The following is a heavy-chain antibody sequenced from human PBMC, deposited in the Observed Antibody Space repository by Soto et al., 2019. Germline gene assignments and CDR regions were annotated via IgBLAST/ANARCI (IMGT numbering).Heavy chain of an antibody. CDR1: GFSFSECW. Sequence: EVQLVESGGDLFQPGGSLRLSCSASGFSFSECWMHWVRQGPGKGLVWVARINNDGSSSTYADSVKGRFTISRDNAKNTLYLQMNSLRAEDTAVYYCARGMRSGNGRDAFDLWGQGTMVTVSS. V-gene: IGHV3-74*01. J-gene: IGHJ3*01. D-gene: IGHD5-12*01. CDR2: INNDGSSS. CDR3: ARGMRSGNGRDAFDL.